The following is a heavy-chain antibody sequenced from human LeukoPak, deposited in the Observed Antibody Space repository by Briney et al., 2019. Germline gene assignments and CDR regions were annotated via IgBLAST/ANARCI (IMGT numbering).Heavy chain of an antibody. V-gene: IGHV3-7*01. D-gene: IGHD2-15*01. CDR3: ARDQEGGAGSCYFDF. CDR1: GLTLRNYW. J-gene: IGHJ4*02. Sequence: GGSQRLFCAASGLTLRNYWMSWVRQAPGKGLEWVANIKEDGSEKYYVDSVKGRFVISRDNAKNSLYLQMDSLRVDDTAIYYCARDQEGGAGSCYFDFWGQGALVTVSS. CDR2: IKEDGSEK.